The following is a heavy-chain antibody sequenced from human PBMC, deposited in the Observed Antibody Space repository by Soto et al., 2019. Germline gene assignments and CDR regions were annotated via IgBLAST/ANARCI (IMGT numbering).Heavy chain of an antibody. J-gene: IGHJ4*02. Sequence: EVQLVESGGGLVQPGGSLRLSCVASGFTFSAYWMTWARQAPGKWLEWLANIKEDGSETHDLDGRFAISRDNAKNSLYLQMSSLRAEDTAVYYCARLRGDYFDNWGQGTLVTVSS. CDR3: ARLRGDYFDN. CDR1: GFTFSAYW. CDR2: IKEDGSET. V-gene: IGHV3-7*01.